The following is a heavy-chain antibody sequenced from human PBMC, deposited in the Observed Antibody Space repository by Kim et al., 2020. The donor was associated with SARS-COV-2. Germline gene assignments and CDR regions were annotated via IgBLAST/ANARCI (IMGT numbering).Heavy chain of an antibody. Sequence: GGSLRLSCAASGFTFDDYAMHWVRQAPGKGLEWVSLISGDGGSTYYADSVKGRFTISRDNSKNSLYLQMNSLRTEDTALYYCAKDMGGPIAVAGTSVGNFQHWGQGTLVTVSS. CDR1: GFTFDDYA. D-gene: IGHD6-19*01. CDR2: ISGDGGST. CDR3: AKDMGGPIAVAGTSVGNFQH. V-gene: IGHV3-43*02. J-gene: IGHJ1*01.